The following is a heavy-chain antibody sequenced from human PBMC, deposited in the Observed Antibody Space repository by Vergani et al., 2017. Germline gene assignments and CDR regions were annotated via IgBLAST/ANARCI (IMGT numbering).Heavy chain of an antibody. Sequence: EVQLVESGGGVVRPGGSLRLSCAASGFTFSSYAMSWVRQAPGKGLEWVSAISGSGGSTYYADSVKGRFTISRDNSKNTLYLQMNSLRAEDTAVYYCAGGLGATPYYYYGMDVWGQGTTVTVSS. V-gene: IGHV3-23*04. CDR3: AGGLGATPYYYYGMDV. J-gene: IGHJ6*02. CDR1: GFTFSSYA. D-gene: IGHD1-26*01. CDR2: ISGSGGST.